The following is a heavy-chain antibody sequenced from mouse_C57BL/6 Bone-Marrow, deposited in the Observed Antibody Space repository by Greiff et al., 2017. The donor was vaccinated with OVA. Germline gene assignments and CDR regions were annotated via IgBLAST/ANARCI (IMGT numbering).Heavy chain of an antibody. J-gene: IGHJ1*03. D-gene: IGHD2-4*01. Sequence: EVKVVESGGGLVKPGGSLKLSCAASGFTFSDYGMHWVRQAPEKGLEWVAYISSGSSTIYYADTVKGRFTISRDNAKNTLFLQMTSLRSEDTAMYYCARPYYDYYWYFDVWGTGTTVTVSS. CDR1: GFTFSDYG. CDR3: ARPYYDYYWYFDV. V-gene: IGHV5-17*01. CDR2: ISSGSSTI.